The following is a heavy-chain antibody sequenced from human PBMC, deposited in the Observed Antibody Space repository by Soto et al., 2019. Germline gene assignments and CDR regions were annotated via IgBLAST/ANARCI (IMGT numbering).Heavy chain of an antibody. CDR3: TTDSPRSKQWLVLAYYYYYGMDV. D-gene: IGHD6-19*01. V-gene: IGHV3-21*01. CDR1: GFTFSSYS. CDR2: ISSSSSYI. Sequence: GGSLRLSCAASGFTFSSYSMNWVRQAPGKGLEWVSSISSSSSYIYYADSVKGRFTISRDNAKNSLYLQMNSLRAEDTAVYYCTTDSPRSKQWLVLAYYYYYGMDVWGQGTTVTVSS. J-gene: IGHJ6*02.